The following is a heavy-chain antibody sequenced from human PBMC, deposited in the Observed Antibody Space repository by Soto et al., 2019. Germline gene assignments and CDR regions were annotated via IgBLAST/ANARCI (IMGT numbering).Heavy chain of an antibody. CDR3: ARDRKATTSPRYNWFDP. D-gene: IGHD4-17*01. CDR2: IHYTGST. Sequence: SETLSLTCTVSGGYISSVDYYWSWIRQAPGKGLEWIGYIHYTGSTDYNPSLKSRVTMSVDTSDNQFSLKLTSVTAADTAVYYCARDRKATTSPRYNWFDPWGPGTLVTVSS. J-gene: IGHJ5*02. V-gene: IGHV4-30-4*01. CDR1: GGYISSVDYY.